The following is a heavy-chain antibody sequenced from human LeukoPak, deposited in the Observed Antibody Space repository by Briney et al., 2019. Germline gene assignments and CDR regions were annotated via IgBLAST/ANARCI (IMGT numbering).Heavy chain of an antibody. CDR3: ANTRDGLHWYYYDSSGYYHDAFDI. Sequence: PGGSLRLSCAASGFTFSDYYMSWIRQAPGKGLEWVSYISSSGSPLYYADSVKGRFTISRDNAKSSLYLQMNSLRAEDTAVYYCANTRDGLHWYYYDSSGYYHDAFDIWGQGTMVTVSS. CDR1: GFTFSDYY. D-gene: IGHD3-22*01. CDR2: ISSSGSPL. V-gene: IGHV3-11*01. J-gene: IGHJ3*02.